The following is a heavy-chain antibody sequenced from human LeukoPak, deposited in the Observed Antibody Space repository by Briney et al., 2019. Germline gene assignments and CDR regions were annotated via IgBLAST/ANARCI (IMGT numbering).Heavy chain of an antibody. Sequence: SETLSLTCTVSGGSISSYYWSWIRQPAGKGLEWIGRIYTSGSTNYNPSLKSRVTMSVDTSKNQFSLKLSSVTAADTAVYYCARAGIFSSNDYYYYMYVWGKGTTVTVSS. D-gene: IGHD3-3*01. CDR3: ARAGIFSSNDYYYYMYV. CDR2: IYTSGST. J-gene: IGHJ6*03. CDR1: GGSISSYY. V-gene: IGHV4-4*07.